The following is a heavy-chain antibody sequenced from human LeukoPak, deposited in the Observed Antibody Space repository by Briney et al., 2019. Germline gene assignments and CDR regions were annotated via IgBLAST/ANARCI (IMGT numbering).Heavy chain of an antibody. V-gene: IGHV3-20*04. CDR2: INWNGGST. J-gene: IGHJ3*02. CDR3: ARVGYCSSTSCYLSDAFDI. CDR1: GFTFDDYG. D-gene: IGHD2-2*01. Sequence: GGSLRLSCAASGFTFDDYGMSWVRQVPGKGLEWVFGINWNGGSTGYADSVKGRFTISRDNAKNSLYLQMNSLRAEDTALYYCARVGYCSSTSCYLSDAFDIWGQGTMVTVSS.